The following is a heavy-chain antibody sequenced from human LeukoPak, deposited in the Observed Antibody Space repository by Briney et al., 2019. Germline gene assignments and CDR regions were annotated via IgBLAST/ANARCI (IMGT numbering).Heavy chain of an antibody. CDR2: IIPMFGTV. J-gene: IGHJ5*02. D-gene: IGHD3-10*01. CDR3: ARGSATIVRGVPTGFDP. CDR1: GYSLRNFA. V-gene: IGHV1-69*06. Sequence: ASVKVSCKASGYSLRNFAISWVRQAPGQGLEWIGGIIPMFGTVNYAQKFRGRVTMTADKLTSTAYMELSSLGSDDTAVYFCARGSATIVRGVPTGFDPWGQGTLVTVSS.